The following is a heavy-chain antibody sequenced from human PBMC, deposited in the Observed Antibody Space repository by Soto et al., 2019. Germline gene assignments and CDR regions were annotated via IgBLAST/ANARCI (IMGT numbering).Heavy chain of an antibody. V-gene: IGHV4-30-2*01. CDR2: IYHSGST. CDR1: GGSISSGGYS. Sequence: SETLSLTCAVSGGSISSGGYSWSWIRQPPGKGLEWIGYIYHSGSTYYNPSLKSRVTISVDTSKNQFSLKLSSVTAADTAVYYCARSYDSSGYYPYWGQGTLVTVSS. J-gene: IGHJ4*02. D-gene: IGHD3-22*01. CDR3: ARSYDSSGYYPY.